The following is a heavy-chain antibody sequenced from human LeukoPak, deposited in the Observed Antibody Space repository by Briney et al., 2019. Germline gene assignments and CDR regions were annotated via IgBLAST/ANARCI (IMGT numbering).Heavy chain of an antibody. J-gene: IGHJ4*02. D-gene: IGHD3-9*01. CDR3: AGVDILTGYNHFDY. Sequence: GASVRVSCKASGYTFSSYGISWVRQAPGQGLEWMGWISAYNGNTNYVQKLRGRVTMTTDTSTSTAYMELRSLRSDDTAVYYCAGVDILTGYNHFDYWGQGTLVTVSS. V-gene: IGHV1-18*04. CDR1: GYTFSSYG. CDR2: ISAYNGNT.